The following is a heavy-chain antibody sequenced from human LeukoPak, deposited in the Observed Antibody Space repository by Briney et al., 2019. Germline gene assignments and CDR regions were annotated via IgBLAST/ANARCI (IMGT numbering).Heavy chain of an antibody. V-gene: IGHV3-33*06. CDR3: AKGFSTLWVNYFDD. Sequence: PGKSLRLSCVASGFSFSTHGMHWVRQAPGKGLEWVAVIWHDGRSIYNEDSVKGRFTISRDTSENTMYLQMNSLRAEDTAVYYCAKGFSTLWVNYFDDWGQGTPVTVSS. CDR1: GFSFSTHG. D-gene: IGHD2-21*01. J-gene: IGHJ4*02. CDR2: IWHDGRSI.